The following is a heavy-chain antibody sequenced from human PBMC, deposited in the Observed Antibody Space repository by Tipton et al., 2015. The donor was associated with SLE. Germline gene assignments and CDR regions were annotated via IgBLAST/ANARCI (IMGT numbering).Heavy chain of an antibody. CDR3: ARRNSESGAFDM. J-gene: IGHJ3*02. D-gene: IGHD3-10*01. CDR2: ISGGGGST. CDR1: GFTFRSYA. V-gene: IGHV3-23*01. Sequence: SLRLSCIASGFTFRSYAMSWVRRAPGRGLAWVAAISGGGGSTYYADSVKGRFTISRDNSKNTLYLQMNSLRAEDTAVYYCARRNSESGAFDMWGQGTLVTVSS.